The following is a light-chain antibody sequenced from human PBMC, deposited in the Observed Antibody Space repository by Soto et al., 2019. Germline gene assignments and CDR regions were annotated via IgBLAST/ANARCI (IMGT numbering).Light chain of an antibody. V-gene: IGLV2-11*01. Sequence: QSVLTXPRAVSGAPGQPVTISCPGTSGDVVGYNDGSWYQRHPGKAPKLMIYDVSKRPSGVPDRLSGYKSGNTASLTISGLQAEDEADYYCCSYAGSYTYVFGTGTKVTGL. J-gene: IGLJ1*01. CDR1: SGDVVGYND. CDR2: DVS. CDR3: CSYAGSYTYV.